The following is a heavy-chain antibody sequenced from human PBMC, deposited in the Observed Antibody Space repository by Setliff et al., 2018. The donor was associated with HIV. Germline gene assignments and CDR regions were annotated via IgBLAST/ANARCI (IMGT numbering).Heavy chain of an antibody. CDR3: ARSYYGVPYN. D-gene: IGHD2-21*01. CDR1: GVSFSDYF. V-gene: IGHV4-34*01. CDR2: INHSGST. Sequence: PSETLSLTCGVYGVSFSDYFWSWIRQSPGKGLEWIGEINHSGSTNYNPSLKSRVTISVDTSKKQLSLSLSSVTGADTAAYYCARSYYGVPYNWGQGILVTVSS. J-gene: IGHJ4*02.